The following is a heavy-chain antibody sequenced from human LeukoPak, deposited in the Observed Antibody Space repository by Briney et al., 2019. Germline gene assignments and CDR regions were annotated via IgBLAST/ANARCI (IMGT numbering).Heavy chain of an antibody. J-gene: IGHJ5*02. V-gene: IGHV4-30-4*01. D-gene: IGHD3-22*01. CDR2: MYYSGST. CDR1: GGSISSGDYY. CDR3: ARPYYYDSRIDP. Sequence: SETLSLTCTVSGGSISSGDYYWSWIRQPPGTGLEWIAYMYYSGSTYYNPSLKSRVTMSAGTSKNQLSLKLSSVTAADTAVYYCARPYYYDSRIDPWGQGSLVTVSS.